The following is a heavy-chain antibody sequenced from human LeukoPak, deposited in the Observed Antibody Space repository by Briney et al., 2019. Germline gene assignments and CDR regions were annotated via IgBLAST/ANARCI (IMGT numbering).Heavy chain of an antibody. CDR1: GYTFTSYG. CDR2: ISAYNGNT. J-gene: IGHJ6*02. Sequence: ASVKVSCKASGYTFTSYGISWVRQAPGQGLEWMGWISAYNGNTNYAQKLQGRVTMTTDTSTSTAYMELRSLRSDDTAVYYCARGLDYYGSGSYPPYYYYGMDVWGQGTTVTVSS. CDR3: ARGLDYYGSGSYPPYYYYGMDV. V-gene: IGHV1-18*01. D-gene: IGHD3-10*01.